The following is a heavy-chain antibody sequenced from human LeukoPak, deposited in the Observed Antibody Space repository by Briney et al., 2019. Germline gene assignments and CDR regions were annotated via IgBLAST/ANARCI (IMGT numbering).Heavy chain of an antibody. CDR3: AKEAYDSSGYSLDY. J-gene: IGHJ4*02. CDR2: ISYDGSNK. V-gene: IGHV3-30*18. Sequence: PGGSLRLSCAVSGFTFSSYWMHWVRQAPGKGLEWVAVISYDGSNKYYADSVKGRFTISRDNSKNTLYLQMNSLRAEDTAVYYCAKEAYDSSGYSLDYWGQGTLVTVSS. D-gene: IGHD3-22*01. CDR1: GFTFSSYW.